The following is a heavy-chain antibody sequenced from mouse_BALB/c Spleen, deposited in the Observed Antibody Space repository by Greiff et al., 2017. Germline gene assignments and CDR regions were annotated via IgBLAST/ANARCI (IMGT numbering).Heavy chain of an antibody. V-gene: IGHV1-80*01. J-gene: IGHJ2*01. Sequence: QVQLKQSGAELVRPGSSVKISCKASGYAFSSYWMNWVKQRPGQGLEWIGQIYPGDGDTNYNGKFKGKATLTADKSSSTAYMQLSSLTSEDSAVYFCARYHYGSYYFDYWGQGTTLTVSS. CDR1: GYAFSSYW. CDR3: ARYHYGSYYFDY. CDR2: IYPGDGDT. D-gene: IGHD1-1*01.